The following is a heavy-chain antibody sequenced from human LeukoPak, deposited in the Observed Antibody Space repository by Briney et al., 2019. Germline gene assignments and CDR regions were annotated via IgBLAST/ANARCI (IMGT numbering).Heavy chain of an antibody. D-gene: IGHD4-23*01. J-gene: IGHJ4*02. Sequence: SETLSLTCAVYGESFSGYYWNLIRQPPGKGLEWIGEINHSGSTKYNPSLKSRVNISIDTSKNQFSLKLSSVTAADTAVYYCAGSTDYGGNFFDYWGQGTLVTVSS. CDR1: GESFSGYY. V-gene: IGHV4-34*01. CDR2: INHSGST. CDR3: AGSTDYGGNFFDY.